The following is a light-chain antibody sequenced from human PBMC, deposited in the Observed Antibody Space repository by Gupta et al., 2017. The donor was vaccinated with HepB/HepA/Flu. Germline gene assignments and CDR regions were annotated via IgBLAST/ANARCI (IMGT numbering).Light chain of an antibody. CDR1: RSNSGSTT. V-gene: IGLV1-44*01. CDR3: AAWNNSKNGYV. J-gene: IGLJ1*01. CDR2: SNN. Sequence: QSVLTQAHSASATPGQRVTIGSSGSRSNSGSTTVTRYQQLPGTAPKRLIYSNNQQPAGIPDRFSCYKSGPSASMAISGHQSEEAAYYYCAAWNNSKNGYVFGTGTKVTVL.